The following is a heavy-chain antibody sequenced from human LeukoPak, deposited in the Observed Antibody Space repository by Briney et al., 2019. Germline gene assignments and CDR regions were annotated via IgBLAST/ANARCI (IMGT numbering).Heavy chain of an antibody. D-gene: IGHD6-19*01. CDR1: GGSISSYY. CDR2: IYYSGST. CDR3: ARTRRIAVAEYYFDY. Sequence: SETLSLTCTVSGGSISSYYWSWIRQPPGKGLEWIGYIYYSGSTNYNPSLKSRVTILVDTSKNQFSLKLSSVTAADTAVYYCARTRRIAVAEYYFDYWGQGTLVTVSS. V-gene: IGHV4-59*01. J-gene: IGHJ4*02.